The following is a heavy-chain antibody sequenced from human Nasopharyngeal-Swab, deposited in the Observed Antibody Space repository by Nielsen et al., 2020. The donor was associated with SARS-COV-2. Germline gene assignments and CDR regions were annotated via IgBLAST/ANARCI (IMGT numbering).Heavy chain of an antibody. V-gene: IGHV3-48*01. Sequence: GGSLRLSCAASGFTFSSYSMNWVRQAPGKGLEWVSYISSSSITIYYADSVRGRFIISRDNSKSTLDLQMNSLRAEDTAVYYCAKDYDIGYWGQGTLVTVSS. CDR3: AKDYDIGY. CDR1: GFTFSSYS. CDR2: ISSSSITI. D-gene: IGHD3-9*01. J-gene: IGHJ4*02.